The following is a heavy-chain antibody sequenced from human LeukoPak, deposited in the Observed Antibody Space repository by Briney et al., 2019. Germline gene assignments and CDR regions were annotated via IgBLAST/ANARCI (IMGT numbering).Heavy chain of an antibody. J-gene: IGHJ4*02. CDR2: IYTSGST. V-gene: IGHV4-4*07. D-gene: IGHD6-13*01. CDR1: GGSISSYY. CDR3: ARESSSSWYVFLDY. Sequence: SXTLSLTCTVSGGSISSYYWSWIRQPAGKGVEWIGRIYTSGSTNYNPSLKSRVTISVDTCKKQFSLKLSSVTAADTAVYYCARESSSSWYVFLDYWGQGTLVTVSS.